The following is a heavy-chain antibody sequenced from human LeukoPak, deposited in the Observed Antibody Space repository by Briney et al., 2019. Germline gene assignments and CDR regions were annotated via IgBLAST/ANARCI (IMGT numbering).Heavy chain of an antibody. V-gene: IGHV5-51*01. CDR1: GYSFTSYW. CDR2: IYPGDSDT. Sequence: EESLKISCKGSGYSFTSYWIGWVRQMPGKGLEWMGIIYPGDSDTRYSPSFQGQVTISADKSISTAYLQWSSLKASDTAMYYCARHKGNYYGSGSYFYYYYGMDVWGQGTTVTVSS. CDR3: ARHKGNYYGSGSYFYYYYGMDV. J-gene: IGHJ6*02. D-gene: IGHD3-10*01.